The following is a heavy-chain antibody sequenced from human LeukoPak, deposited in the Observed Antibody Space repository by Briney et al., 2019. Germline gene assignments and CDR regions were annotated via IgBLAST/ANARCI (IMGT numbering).Heavy chain of an antibody. D-gene: IGHD5-18*01. Sequence: SETLSLTCTVSGGSISSSNYYWGWIRQPPGKGLEWIGSMDYSGRTYSNPSLKSRVTISVDTSKNQFSLKLSSVTAADTAVYYCARRNSYGSLDYWGQGTLVTVSS. CDR3: ARRNSYGSLDY. V-gene: IGHV4-39*07. CDR2: MDYSGRT. J-gene: IGHJ4*02. CDR1: GGSISSSNYY.